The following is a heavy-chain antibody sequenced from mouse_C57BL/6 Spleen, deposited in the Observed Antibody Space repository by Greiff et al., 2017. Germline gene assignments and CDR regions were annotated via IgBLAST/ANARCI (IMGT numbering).Heavy chain of an antibody. J-gene: IGHJ4*01. CDR1: GFTFTDYY. V-gene: IGHV7-3*01. CDR2: IRNKANGYTT. CDR3: ARYDGSSRYYYAMDC. D-gene: IGHD1-1*01. Sequence: DVQLVESGGGLVQLGGSLSLSCAASGFTFTDYYMSWVRQPPGKALEWLGFIRNKANGYTTEYSASVKGRFTISRDNSQSILYLQMKALRAEDSATYYCARYDGSSRYYYAMDCWGQGTSVTVSS.